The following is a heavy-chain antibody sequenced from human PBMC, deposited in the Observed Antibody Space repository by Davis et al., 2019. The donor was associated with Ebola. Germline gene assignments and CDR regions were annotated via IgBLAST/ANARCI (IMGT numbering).Heavy chain of an antibody. CDR2: ISWDGGST. J-gene: IGHJ4*02. V-gene: IGHV3-43*01. Sequence: PGGSLRLSCAASGFTFDDYTMHWVRQAPGKGLEWVSLISWDGGSTYYADSVKGRFTISRDNSKNSLYLQMNSLRTEDTALYYCAKSDSGIAVAGYDYWGQGTLVTVSS. CDR3: AKSDSGIAVAGYDY. D-gene: IGHD6-19*01. CDR1: GFTFDDYT.